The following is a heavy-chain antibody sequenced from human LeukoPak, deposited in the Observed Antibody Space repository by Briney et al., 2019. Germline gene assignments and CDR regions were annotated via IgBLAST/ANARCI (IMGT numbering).Heavy chain of an antibody. CDR2: ITDSGGST. J-gene: IGHJ4*02. CDR3: AKRVEYSSPGGYFDY. V-gene: IGHV3-23*01. CDR1: GFTFSSYA. D-gene: IGHD6-6*01. Sequence: GGSLRLSCEASGFTFSSYAMSWVRQAPGKGLEWVSAITDSGGSTYYADSVKGRFTISRDNSRNMLYQQMDSLRAEDTAVYYCAKRVEYSSPGGYFDYWGQGTLVTVSS.